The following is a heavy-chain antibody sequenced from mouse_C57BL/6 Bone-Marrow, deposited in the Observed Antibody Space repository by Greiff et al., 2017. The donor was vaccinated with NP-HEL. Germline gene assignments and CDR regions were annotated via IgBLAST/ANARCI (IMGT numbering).Heavy chain of an antibody. CDR1: GFTFSSYA. CDR2: ISDGGSYT. J-gene: IGHJ3*01. Sequence: EVMLVESGGGLVKPGGSLKLSCAASGFTFSSYAMSWVRQTPEKRLEWVATISDGGSYTYYPDNVKGRFTISRDNAKNNLYLQMSHLKSEDTAMYYCASYGNYVSFAYWGQGTLVTVSA. D-gene: IGHD2-1*01. V-gene: IGHV5-4*03. CDR3: ASYGNYVSFAY.